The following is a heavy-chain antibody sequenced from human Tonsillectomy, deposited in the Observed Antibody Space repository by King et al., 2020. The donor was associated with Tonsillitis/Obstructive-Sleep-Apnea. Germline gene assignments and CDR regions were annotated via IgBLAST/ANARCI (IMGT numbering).Heavy chain of an antibody. CDR1: GFTFNTYG. V-gene: IGHV3-33*01. D-gene: IGHD1-26*01. CDR2: IWYDGSNK. Sequence: VQLVESGGGVVQPGRSLRLSCAASGFTFNTYGMHWVRQAPGKGLEWVAVIWYDGSNKYSADSVKGRFTISRDNSNNTLYLQMSRLRAEDTAVYYCARDDSGSYNRFDTWGQGTLVTVSS. CDR3: ARDDSGSYNRFDT. J-gene: IGHJ5*02.